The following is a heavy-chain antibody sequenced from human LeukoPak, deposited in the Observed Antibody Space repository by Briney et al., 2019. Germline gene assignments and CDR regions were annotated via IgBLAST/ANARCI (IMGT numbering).Heavy chain of an antibody. V-gene: IGHV4-39*01. J-gene: IGHJ5*02. CDR2: IYFSGRT. D-gene: IGHD1-1*01. CDR3: ARTPTGTFSFAWFDP. CDR1: GGSISSSSYY. Sequence: SETLSLTCTVSGGSISSSSYYWGWTRQPPGKGLEWIGNIYFSGRTYYNPSLKSRVTIYVDTSKNQLSLKMASATASDTAVYYCARTPTGTFSFAWFDPWGQGKLVTVSS.